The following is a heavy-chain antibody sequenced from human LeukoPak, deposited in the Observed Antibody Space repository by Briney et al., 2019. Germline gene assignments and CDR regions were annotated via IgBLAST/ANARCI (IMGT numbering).Heavy chain of an antibody. D-gene: IGHD3-10*01. Sequence: PGGSLRLSCAASGFTFSSYAMHWVRQAPGKGLEWVAVKSYDGSNKYYADSVKGRFTISRDNSKNTLYLQMNSLRAEDTAVYYCARDFLLLSFGESHGAFDIWGQGTMVTVSS. CDR1: GFTFSSYA. V-gene: IGHV3-30*04. CDR2: KSYDGSNK. J-gene: IGHJ3*02. CDR3: ARDFLLLSFGESHGAFDI.